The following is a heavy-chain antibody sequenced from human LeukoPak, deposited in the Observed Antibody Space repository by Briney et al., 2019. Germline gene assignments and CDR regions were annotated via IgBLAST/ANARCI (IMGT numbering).Heavy chain of an antibody. D-gene: IGHD3-3*01. V-gene: IGHV3-33*03. J-gene: IGHJ5*02. Sequence: SGGSLRLSCAASGFTFTSFGMHWVRQAPGKGLEWVAMIWYDGSHTKYTDSVKGRFTISRDNAKNSLYLQMNSLRAEDTAVYYCAGGNDFWSGYPRAWGQGTLVTVSS. CDR3: AGGNDFWSGYPRA. CDR2: IWYDGSHT. CDR1: GFTFTSFG.